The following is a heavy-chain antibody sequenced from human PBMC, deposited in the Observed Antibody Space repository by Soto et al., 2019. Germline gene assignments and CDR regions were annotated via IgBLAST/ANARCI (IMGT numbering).Heavy chain of an antibody. J-gene: IGHJ4*02. D-gene: IGHD3-3*01. CDR2: ISYDGSNK. V-gene: IGHV3-30*18. Sequence: GGSLRLSCAASGFTFSSYGMHWVRQAPGKGLEWVAVISYDGSNKYYADPVKGRFTISRDNSKNTLYLQMNSLRAEDTAVYYCAKDEGDFWSGYYLDYWGQGTLVTVSS. CDR1: GFTFSSYG. CDR3: AKDEGDFWSGYYLDY.